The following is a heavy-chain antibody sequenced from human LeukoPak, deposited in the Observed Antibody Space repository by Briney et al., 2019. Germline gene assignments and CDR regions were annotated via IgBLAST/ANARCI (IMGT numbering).Heavy chain of an antibody. CDR1: GITFSSYS. J-gene: IGHJ4*02. CDR3: ARDQGGVGY. D-gene: IGHD3-16*01. CDR2: ISSFSGTI. V-gene: IGHV3-48*01. Sequence: GGSLRLSCVASGITFSSYSMNWVRQAPGKGLEWVSYISSFSGTINYADSVKGRFTISRDNAKNSLYLQMNSLRAEDTAVDYCARDQGGVGYWGQGTLVTVSS.